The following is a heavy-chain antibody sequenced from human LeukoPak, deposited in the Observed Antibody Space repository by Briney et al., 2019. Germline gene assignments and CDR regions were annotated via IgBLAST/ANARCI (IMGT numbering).Heavy chain of an antibody. D-gene: IGHD4-17*01. CDR1: GYIFTSYG. J-gene: IGHJ4*02. V-gene: IGHV1-18*04. CDR2: ISAYNGNT. Sequence: GASVKVSCKASGYIFTSYGISWVRQAPGQGLEWMGWISAYNGNTNYAQRLQDRVTMTTDTSTSTAYMELRSLRSDDTAVYYCARVPDYGEPNFDYWGQGTLVTVSS. CDR3: ARVPDYGEPNFDY.